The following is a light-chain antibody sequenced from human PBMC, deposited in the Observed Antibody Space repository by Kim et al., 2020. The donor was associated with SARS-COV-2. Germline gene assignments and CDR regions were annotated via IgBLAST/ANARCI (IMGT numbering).Light chain of an antibody. Sequence: PVSISCRASQSLLHSNGYNYLDWYLQKPGQSPQLLIHLGANRASGVPDRFSGSGSGTDFTLKVSRVEAEDVGVYYCMQALQTPFTFGPGSKVDIK. CDR1: QSLLHSNGYNY. J-gene: IGKJ3*01. CDR2: LGA. CDR3: MQALQTPFT. V-gene: IGKV2-28*01.